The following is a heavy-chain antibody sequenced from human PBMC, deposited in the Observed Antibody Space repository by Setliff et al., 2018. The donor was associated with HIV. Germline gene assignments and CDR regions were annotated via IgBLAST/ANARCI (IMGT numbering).Heavy chain of an antibody. Sequence: SETLSLTCDVYGGSFSGYYWGWIRQPPGRGLEWIGNIYYTGTTYYNSSLKSRVRISVDTSTNQFSLNVTSVTAAGTAVYYCARGNYYNMWADPFDYWGQGTLVTVSS. D-gene: IGHD3-9*01. CDR1: GGSFSGYY. CDR3: ARGNYYNMWADPFDY. CDR2: IYYTGTT. J-gene: IGHJ4*02. V-gene: IGHV4-34*01.